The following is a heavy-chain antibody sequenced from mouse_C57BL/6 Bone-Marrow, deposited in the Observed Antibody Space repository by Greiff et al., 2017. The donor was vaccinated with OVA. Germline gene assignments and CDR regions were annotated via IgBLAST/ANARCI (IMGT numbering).Heavy chain of an antibody. CDR1: GYTFTSYW. Sequence: QVQLQQPGAELVMPGASVKLSCKASGYTFTSYWMHWVKQRPGQGLEWIGEIDPSDSYTNYNQKFKGKSTLTVDKSSSTAYMQLSSLTSEDSAVYYCARDWSYYFDYWGQGTTRTVSS. CDR2: IDPSDSYT. V-gene: IGHV1-69*01. J-gene: IGHJ2*01. CDR3: ARDWSYYFDY. D-gene: IGHD4-1*01.